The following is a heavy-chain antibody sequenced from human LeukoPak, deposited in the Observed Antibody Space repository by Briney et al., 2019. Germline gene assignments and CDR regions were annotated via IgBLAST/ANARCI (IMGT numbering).Heavy chain of an antibody. V-gene: IGHV4-39*07. CDR1: GGSISSSSYY. CDR2: IYYSGST. CDR3: ARVAEDSSGYWNIDY. D-gene: IGHD3-22*01. Sequence: PSETLSLTCTVSGGSISSSSYYWGWIRQPPGKGLEWIGSIYYSGSTYYNPSLKSRVTISVDTSKNQFSLKLSSVTAADTAVYYCARVAEDSSGYWNIDYWGQGTLVTVSS. J-gene: IGHJ4*02.